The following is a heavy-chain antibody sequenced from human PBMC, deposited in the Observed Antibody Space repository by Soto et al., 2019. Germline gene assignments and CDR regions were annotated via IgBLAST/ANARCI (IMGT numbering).Heavy chain of an antibody. CDR1: GGSISSSSYY. V-gene: IGHV4-39*01. CDR3: ARRYGSGSYYNGYWFDP. D-gene: IGHD3-10*01. J-gene: IGHJ5*02. CDR2: IYYSGST. Sequence: QLQLQESGPGLVKPSETLSLTCTVSGGSISSSSYYWGWIRQPPGKGLEWIGSIYYSGSTYYNPSLKSRVTISVDTSKNQFSLKLSSVTAADTAVYYCARRYGSGSYYNGYWFDPWGQGTLVTVSS.